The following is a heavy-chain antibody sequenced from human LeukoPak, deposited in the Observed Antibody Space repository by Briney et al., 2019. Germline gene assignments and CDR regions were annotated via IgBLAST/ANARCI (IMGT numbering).Heavy chain of an antibody. J-gene: IGHJ6*02. V-gene: IGHV4-31*03. CDR3: ARRVGDLPPHYYYGMDV. CDR1: GGSIGSSGYY. CDR2: IYYSGST. Sequence: PSQTLSLTCNVSGGSIGSSGYYWTWIRQHPGKGLEWLGYIYYSGSTYYNPSVKSRVTMSVDTSKNQFSLKLRSVTAADTAVYYCARRVGDLPPHYYYGMDVWGQGTTVTVSS.